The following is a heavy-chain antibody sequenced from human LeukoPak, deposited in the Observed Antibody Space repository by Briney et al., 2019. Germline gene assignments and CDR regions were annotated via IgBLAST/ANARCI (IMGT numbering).Heavy chain of an antibody. CDR3: ARQGYNARSFDY. Sequence: PSETLSLTCAVYGVSFSGYYWSWIRQPPGKGLEWIGEINHSGSTNYNPSLKSRVTISINTSKNQFSLKLNSVTAADTAVYFCARQGYNARSFDYWGQGTQVTVSS. CDR1: GVSFSGYY. V-gene: IGHV4-34*01. J-gene: IGHJ4*02. D-gene: IGHD5-24*01. CDR2: INHSGST.